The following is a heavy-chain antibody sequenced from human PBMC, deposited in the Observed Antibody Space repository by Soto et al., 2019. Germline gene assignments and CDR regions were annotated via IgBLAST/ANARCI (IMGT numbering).Heavy chain of an antibody. V-gene: IGHV4-34*01. J-gene: IGHJ4*02. D-gene: IGHD5-18*01. CDR3: ARALGYTYGHLPIDY. Sequence: QVQLQQWGARLLKPSETLSLTCAVYGGSFRGYYWSWIRQPPGKGLEWIGEINHSGSTNYNPSLKSRVTISVDTSKNQFSLKLNSVTAADTAVYYCARALGYTYGHLPIDYWGQGTLVTVSS. CDR1: GGSFRGYY. CDR2: INHSGST.